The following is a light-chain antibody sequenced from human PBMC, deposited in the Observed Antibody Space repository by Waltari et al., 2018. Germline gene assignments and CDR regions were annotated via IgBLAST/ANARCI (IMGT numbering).Light chain of an antibody. V-gene: IGKV3-20*01. CDR2: GGS. Sequence: EYVLTQSPATLSLSPGERATLSCRVSQSVSSSYLAWYQQNPGQPPRLLIYGGSSRATGIPDRFSGSGSGTDFTLTISRLEPEDFAVYYCHQYGESPRAFGPGTKVEVK. CDR1: QSVSSSY. CDR3: HQYGESPRA. J-gene: IGKJ1*01.